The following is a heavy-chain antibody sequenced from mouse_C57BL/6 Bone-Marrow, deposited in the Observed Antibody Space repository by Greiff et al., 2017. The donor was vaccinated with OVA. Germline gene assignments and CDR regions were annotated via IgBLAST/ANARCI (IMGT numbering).Heavy chain of an antibody. V-gene: IGHV14-4*01. D-gene: IGHD6-5*01. Sequence: EVKVEESGAELVRPGASVKLSCTASGFNIKDDYMHWVKQRPEQGLEWIGWIDPENGDTEYASKFQGKATITADTSSNTAYLQLSSLTSEDTAVYYCTPILGAMDYWGQGTSVTVSS. J-gene: IGHJ4*01. CDR3: TPILGAMDY. CDR1: GFNIKDDY. CDR2: IDPENGDT.